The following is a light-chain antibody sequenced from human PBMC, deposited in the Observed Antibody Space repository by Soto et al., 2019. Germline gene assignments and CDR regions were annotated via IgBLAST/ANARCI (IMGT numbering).Light chain of an antibody. CDR2: WAS. CDR1: QSVLYSSNNKNY. CDR3: QQYYSTLFLT. V-gene: IGKV4-1*01. J-gene: IGKJ4*01. Sequence: DIVMTQSPDSLAVSLGERATINCKSSQSVLYSSNNKNYLAWYQQKPGQPPKLLIYWASTRESGVPDRFSGSGSGTDFTPTISSLQAEDVAVYYCQQYYSTLFLTFGGGTKVEIK.